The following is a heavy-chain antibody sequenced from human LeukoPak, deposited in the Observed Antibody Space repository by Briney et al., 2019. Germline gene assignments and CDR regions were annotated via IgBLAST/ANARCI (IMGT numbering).Heavy chain of an antibody. CDR2: ISRSSTYI. Sequence: GGSLRLSCAASGFTFSSYSMNWVRQAPGKGLEWVSSISRSSTYIYYSDSVKGRFTISRDNAKNSLYLQMNSLRAEDTAVYYCARVGAIVARLPHYDYWGQGTLVTVSS. CDR1: GFTFSSYS. J-gene: IGHJ4*02. CDR3: ARVGAIVARLPHYDY. D-gene: IGHD5-12*01. V-gene: IGHV3-21*01.